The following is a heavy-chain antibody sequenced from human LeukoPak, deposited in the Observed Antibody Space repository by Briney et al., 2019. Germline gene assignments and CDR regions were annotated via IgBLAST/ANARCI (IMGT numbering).Heavy chain of an antibody. D-gene: IGHD5-24*01. J-gene: IGHJ4*02. V-gene: IGHV3-11*01. CDR3: ARGERWLQLYYFDY. Sequence: GGSLRLSCAASGFTFSDYYMSWIRQAPGKGLEWVSYISSSGSTIYYAGSVKGRFTISRDNAKNSLYLQMNSLRAEDTAVYYCARGERWLQLYYFDYWGQGTLVTVSS. CDR2: ISSSGSTI. CDR1: GFTFSDYY.